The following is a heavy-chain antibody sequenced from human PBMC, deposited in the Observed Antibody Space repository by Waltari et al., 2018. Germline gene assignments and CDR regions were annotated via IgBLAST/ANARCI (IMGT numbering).Heavy chain of an antibody. J-gene: IGHJ5*02. Sequence: QVQLQESGPGLVKPSEILSLTCTVSGGSISNYYWMWIRQPPGKGLEWIGHISYSGSTHYTPSLKSRLTISLDTSKDQFSLKLRSVTAADTAFYYCARGAQSGVYGWFDPWGQGILVTVSS. D-gene: IGHD1-26*01. CDR2: ISYSGST. CDR1: GGSISNYY. CDR3: ARGAQSGVYGWFDP. V-gene: IGHV4-59*01.